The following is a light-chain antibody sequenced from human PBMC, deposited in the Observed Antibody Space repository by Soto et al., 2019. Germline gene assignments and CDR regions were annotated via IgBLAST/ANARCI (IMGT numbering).Light chain of an antibody. CDR3: QQRSNWPPT. J-gene: IGKJ5*01. CDR2: GAS. CDR1: QSVSSSY. Sequence: EILFTQSPGTLSLSPGERATLSCRASQSVSSSYLAWYQQKPGQAPRILIYGASSRDTGIPARFSGSGSGTDFTLTISSLEPEDFAVYYCQQRSNWPPTFGQGTRLEIK. V-gene: IGKV3D-20*02.